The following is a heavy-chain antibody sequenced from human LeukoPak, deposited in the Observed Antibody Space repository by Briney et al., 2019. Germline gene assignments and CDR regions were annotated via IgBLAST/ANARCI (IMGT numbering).Heavy chain of an antibody. CDR3: GGNYYGSGSYYSEDRY. Sequence: SQTLSLTCTVSGGSISSGSYYWSWIRQPAGKGLEWIGRIYTSGSTNYNPSLKSRVTISVDTSKNQFSLKLSSVTAADTAVYYCGGNYYGSGSYYSEDRYWGQGTLVTVSS. V-gene: IGHV4-61*02. CDR2: IYTSGST. D-gene: IGHD3-10*01. J-gene: IGHJ4*02. CDR1: GGSISSGSYY.